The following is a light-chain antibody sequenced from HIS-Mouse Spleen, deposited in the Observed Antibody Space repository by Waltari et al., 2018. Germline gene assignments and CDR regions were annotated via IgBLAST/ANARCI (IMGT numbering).Light chain of an antibody. CDR2: DAS. Sequence: DIQMTQSPSSLSASVGDRVTITCQASQYISNYLNWYQQKPGKAPKLLIYDASNLETGVPSRFSGSGSGTDFTFTISSLQPEDIATYYCQQYDNLPWTFGQGTKVEIK. V-gene: IGKV1-33*01. CDR3: QQYDNLPWT. CDR1: QYISNY. J-gene: IGKJ1*01.